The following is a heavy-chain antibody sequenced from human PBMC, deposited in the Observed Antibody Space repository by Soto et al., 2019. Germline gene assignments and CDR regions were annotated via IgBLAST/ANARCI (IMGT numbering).Heavy chain of an antibody. Sequence: SETLSLTCTLPSVSINSYYWSWIRQPPGKGLEWIGYIYYSGSTYYNPSLKSRVTLSVDTSQNQFSLKLSSVTPADTAVYYCARGKDGVPAASKGMDVWGQGTTVT. CDR1: SVSINSYY. D-gene: IGHD2-2*01. CDR3: ARGKDGVPAASKGMDV. J-gene: IGHJ6*02. V-gene: IGHV4-59*01. CDR2: IYYSGST.